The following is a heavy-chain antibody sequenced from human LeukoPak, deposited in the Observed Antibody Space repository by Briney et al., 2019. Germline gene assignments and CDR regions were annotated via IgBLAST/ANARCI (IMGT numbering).Heavy chain of an antibody. CDR1: GYTFKNYD. V-gene: IGHV1-8*02. Sequence: ASVKVSXKASGYTFKNYDINWVRQATGQGLEWMGWMNPNSGNTGFAQKFQDRVSMTRDTPINTAYMELTSLRSGDTAVYYCARATPGGLHGYSFDYWGQGTVVTVYS. CDR2: MNPNSGNT. J-gene: IGHJ4*02. CDR3: ARATPGGLHGYSFDY. D-gene: IGHD5-24*01.